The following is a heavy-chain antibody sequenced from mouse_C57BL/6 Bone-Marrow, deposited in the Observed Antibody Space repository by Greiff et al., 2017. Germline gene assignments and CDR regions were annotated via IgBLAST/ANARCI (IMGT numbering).Heavy chain of an antibody. CDR3: ARDDGYYGWFAY. CDR2: INPNNGGT. Sequence: EVQLQQSGPELVKPGASVKISCKASGYTFTDYYMNWVKQSHGKSLEWIGDINPNNGGTSYNQKFKGKATLTVDKSSSTAYMELRSRTSEDSAVYYCARDDGYYGWFAYWGQGTLVTVSA. CDR1: GYTFTDYY. V-gene: IGHV1-26*01. D-gene: IGHD2-3*01. J-gene: IGHJ3*01.